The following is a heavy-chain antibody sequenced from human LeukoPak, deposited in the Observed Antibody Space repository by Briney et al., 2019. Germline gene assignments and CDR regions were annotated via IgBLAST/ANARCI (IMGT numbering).Heavy chain of an antibody. J-gene: IGHJ1*01. CDR2: ISSTSLYI. D-gene: IGHD3-22*01. Sequence: KSGGSLRLSCAASGLTFSDYTMNWVRQAPGKGREWVSSISSTSLYIFYAASVRGRFSISRDNAKNSVYLQMNSLSAEDTAVYYCARDLLDSTSYYYGEYFHHWGQGTLVTVSS. CDR3: ARDLLDSTSYYYGEYFHH. V-gene: IGHV3-21*01. CDR1: GLTFSDYT.